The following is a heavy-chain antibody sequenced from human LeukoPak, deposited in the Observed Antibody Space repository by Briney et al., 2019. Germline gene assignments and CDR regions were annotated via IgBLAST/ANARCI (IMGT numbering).Heavy chain of an antibody. V-gene: IGHV3-7*01. J-gene: IGHJ4*02. CDR2: IKKDGSEK. CDR1: GFTFGSYW. D-gene: IGHD2/OR15-2a*01. CDR3: AGFQLSKWRSYFTY. Sequence: GGSLRLSCAASGFTFGSYWMNWVRQAPGKGLEWVANIKKDGSEKYYVDSVKGRFTISRDNAKNSLFLQMNSLRAEDTAVYYCAGFQLSKWRSYFTYWGQGALVTVSS.